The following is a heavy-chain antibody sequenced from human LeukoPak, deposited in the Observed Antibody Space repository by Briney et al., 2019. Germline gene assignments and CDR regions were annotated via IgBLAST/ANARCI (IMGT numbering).Heavy chain of an antibody. V-gene: IGHV1-18*01. J-gene: IGHJ5*02. D-gene: IGHD3-9*01. CDR1: GYTFNNYG. Sequence: ASVKVSCKASGYTFNNYGISWVRQAPGQGLEWMGWVSSYNGDTNYAQKFQGRVTMSTDTSTTTAYMELRSLRFDDTAIYYCAKDWHILTGRNCFDPWGQGTLVTVSS. CDR2: VSSYNGDT. CDR3: AKDWHILTGRNCFDP.